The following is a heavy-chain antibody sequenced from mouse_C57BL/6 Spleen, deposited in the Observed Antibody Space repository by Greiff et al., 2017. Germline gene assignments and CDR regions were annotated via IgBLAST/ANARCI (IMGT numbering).Heavy chain of an antibody. Sequence: QVQLKQPGAELVKPGASVKLSCKASGYTFTSYWMQWVKQRPGQGLEWIGEIDPSDSYTNYNQKFKCKATLTVDTSSSTAYRQLSSLTSEDSAVYYCARRTTVVARDFDYWGQGTTLTVSS. V-gene: IGHV1-50*01. CDR3: ARRTTVVARDFDY. D-gene: IGHD1-1*01. J-gene: IGHJ2*01. CDR2: IDPSDSYT. CDR1: GYTFTSYW.